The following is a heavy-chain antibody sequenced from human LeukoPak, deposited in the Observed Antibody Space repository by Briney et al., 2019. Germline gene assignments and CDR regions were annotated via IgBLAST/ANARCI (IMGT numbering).Heavy chain of an antibody. CDR3: ARTENYDYLWGSFDY. CDR1: GFTFSFYS. J-gene: IGHJ4*02. V-gene: IGHV3-30-3*01. CDR2: ISYDGSNK. Sequence: GGSLRLSCAASGFTFSFYSMHWVRQAPGKGLEWVALISYDGSNKYYADSVKGRFSISRDNSKNTLYLQMNSLRTEDTAVYYCARTENYDYLWGSFDYWGQGTLVTVSS. D-gene: IGHD3-16*01.